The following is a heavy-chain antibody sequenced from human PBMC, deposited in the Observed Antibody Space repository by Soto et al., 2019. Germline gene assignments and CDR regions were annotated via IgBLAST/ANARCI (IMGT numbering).Heavy chain of an antibody. CDR2: ISGSGGST. CDR1: GFTFSSYA. V-gene: IGHV3-23*01. CDR3: AKERGVSITGTPTAY. D-gene: IGHD1-7*01. Sequence: EVQLLESGGGLVQPGGSLRLYCAASGFTFSSYAMSWVRQAPGKGLEWVSAISGSGGSTYYADSVKGRFTISRDNSMNTLYLQMNSLRAEDTAVYYCAKERGVSITGTPTAYWGQGTLVTVSS. J-gene: IGHJ4*02.